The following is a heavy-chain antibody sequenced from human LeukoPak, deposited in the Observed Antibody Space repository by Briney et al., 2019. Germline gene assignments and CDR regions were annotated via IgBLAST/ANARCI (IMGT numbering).Heavy chain of an antibody. D-gene: IGHD4-17*01. V-gene: IGHV3-30*18. J-gene: IGHJ6*02. Sequence: GGSLRLSCAACGFTFSSYGMHWVRQAPGKGLQWAAVISYDGSNKYYADSVKGRFTISRDNSKNTLYLQMNSLRAEDTAVYYCAKDASDYGDYYYGMDVWGQGTTVTVSS. CDR2: ISYDGSNK. CDR1: GFTFSSYG. CDR3: AKDASDYGDYYYGMDV.